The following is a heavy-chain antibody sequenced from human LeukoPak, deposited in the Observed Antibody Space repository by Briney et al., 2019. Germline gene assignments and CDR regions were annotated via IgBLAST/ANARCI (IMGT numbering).Heavy chain of an antibody. J-gene: IGHJ4*02. CDR1: GGSISSSSYY. V-gene: IGHV4-39*01. D-gene: IGHD3-16*02. CDR2: IYYSGST. Sequence: PSETLSLTCTVSGGSISSSSYYWGWIRQPPGKGLEWIGSIYYSGSTYYNPSLKSRVTISVDTSKNQFSLKLSSVTAADTAVYYCARGDITFGGVITNWGQGTLVTVSS. CDR3: ARGDITFGGVITN.